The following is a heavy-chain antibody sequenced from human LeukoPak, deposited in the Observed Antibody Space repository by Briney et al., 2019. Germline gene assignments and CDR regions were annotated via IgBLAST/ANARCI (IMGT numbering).Heavy chain of an antibody. CDR1: GFIFDDFG. CDR2: INWNGDIT. CDR3: TRDETGIDY. D-gene: IGHD1-1*01. J-gene: IGHJ4*02. Sequence: GGSLRLSCAASGFIFDDFGMTWVRQAPGKGLEWVSSINWNGDITPYADSVKGRFTISRDNAKNALYLQMNSLRPEDTALYFCTRDETGIDYWGRGTLVTVSS. V-gene: IGHV3-20*04.